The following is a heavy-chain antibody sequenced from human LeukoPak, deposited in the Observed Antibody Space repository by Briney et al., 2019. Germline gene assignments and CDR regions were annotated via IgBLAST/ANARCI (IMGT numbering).Heavy chain of an antibody. CDR2: IYIGDSDP. V-gene: IGHV5-51*01. J-gene: IGHJ2*01. D-gene: IGHD3-16*01. CDR1: GYRFSTSW. CDR3: AKVKSFGYWFFDL. Sequence: RGGSLKISCQGSGYRFSTSWIAWVRQAPGKGLEGVGSIYIGDSDPRYSPSFQGHVTMSADKSVNTASLQWSSLQGSDTGIYYCAKVKSFGYWFFDLWGRGTLVAVSS.